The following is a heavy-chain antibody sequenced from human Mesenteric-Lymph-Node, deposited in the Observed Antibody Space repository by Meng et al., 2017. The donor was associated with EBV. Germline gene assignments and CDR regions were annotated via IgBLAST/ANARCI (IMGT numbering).Heavy chain of an antibody. CDR2: IIPIFGAA. J-gene: IGHJ4*02. V-gene: IGHV1-69*01. CDR3: ATQAGNNSGWSPYYFDY. Sequence: QVQLVQSGAEVKKPGSSVTVSCKASGDTFSNYAISWVRQAPGQGLEWMGGIIPIFGAANYAQKFQGRDTITADEYTSTAYMELSSLRSEDTAVYYCATQAGNNSGWSPYYFDYWGQGTLVTVSS. D-gene: IGHD6-19*01. CDR1: GDTFSNYA.